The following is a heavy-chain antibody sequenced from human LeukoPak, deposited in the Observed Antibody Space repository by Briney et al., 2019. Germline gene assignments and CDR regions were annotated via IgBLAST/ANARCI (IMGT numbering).Heavy chain of an antibody. J-gene: IGHJ5*02. CDR3: ARHPTVTTAYNWFDP. CDR1: GGSISSYY. D-gene: IGHD4-4*01. CDR2: IYYSGST. V-gene: IGHV4-59*08. Sequence: SETLSLTCTVSGGSISSYYWSWIRQPPGKGLEWIGYIYYSGSTNYNPSLRSRVTISVDTSKNQFSLKLSSVTAADTAVYYCARHPTVTTAYNWFDPWGQGTLVTVSS.